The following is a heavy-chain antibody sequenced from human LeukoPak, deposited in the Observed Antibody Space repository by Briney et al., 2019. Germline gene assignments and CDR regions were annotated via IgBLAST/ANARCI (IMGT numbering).Heavy chain of an antibody. J-gene: IGHJ4*02. CDR3: ARGYCSSTSCYYHVDY. CDR1: GYTFTGYY. V-gene: IGHV1-2*02. Sequence: ASVKVSCKASGYTFTGYYMHWVRQAPGQGLEWMGWINPNSGGTNYAQRFQGRVTMTRDTSISTAYMELSRLRSDDTAVYYCARGYCSSTSCYYHVDYWGQGNPGHRLL. D-gene: IGHD2-2*01. CDR2: INPNSGGT.